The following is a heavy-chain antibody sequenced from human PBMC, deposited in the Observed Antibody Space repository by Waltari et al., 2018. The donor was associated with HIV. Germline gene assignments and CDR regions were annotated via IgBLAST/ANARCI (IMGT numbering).Heavy chain of an antibody. D-gene: IGHD2-15*01. CDR1: GYTFTSYG. CDR3: ARDQFVHLLDEKGFYYGMDV. CDR2: ISAYNGNT. J-gene: IGHJ6*02. V-gene: IGHV1-18*01. Sequence: QVQLVQSGAEVKKPGASVKVSCKASGYTFTSYGISWVRQAPGQGLEWMGWISAYNGNTNYAQKLQGRVTMTTDTSTSTAYMELRSLRSDDTAVYYCARDQFVHLLDEKGFYYGMDVWGQGTTVTVSS.